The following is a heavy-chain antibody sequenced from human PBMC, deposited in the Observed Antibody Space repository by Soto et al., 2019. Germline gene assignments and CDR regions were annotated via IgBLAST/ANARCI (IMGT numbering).Heavy chain of an antibody. J-gene: IGHJ6*02. Sequence: PGGSLRLSCVASGFTFTSYAMSWVRQAPGKGLEWVSAISASGGSMSSTDSVKGRFTISRDNSKNTLYLQMNSLRAEDTAIYYCAKGRSYYYYYGVDVWGQGTTVTVSS. CDR3: AKGRSYYYYYGVDV. V-gene: IGHV3-23*01. CDR2: ISASGGSM. CDR1: GFTFTSYA.